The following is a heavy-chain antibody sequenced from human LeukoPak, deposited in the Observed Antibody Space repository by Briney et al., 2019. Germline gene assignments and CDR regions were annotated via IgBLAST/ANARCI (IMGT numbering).Heavy chain of an antibody. J-gene: IGHJ4*02. D-gene: IGHD3-22*01. CDR3: ARDRGYYDSSGYYYGTE. V-gene: IGHV4-61*02. CDR1: GGSISSGSYY. CDR2: IYTSGST. Sequence: PSQTLSLTCTVSGGSISSGSYYWSWIRQPAGKGLEWIGRIYTSGSTNYNPSLKCRVTISVDTSKNQFSLKLSSVTAADTAVYYCARDRGYYDSSGYYYGTEWGQGTLVTVSS.